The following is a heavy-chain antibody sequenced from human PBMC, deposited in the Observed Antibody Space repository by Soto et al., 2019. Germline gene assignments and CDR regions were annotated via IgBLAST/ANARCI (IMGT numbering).Heavy chain of an antibody. Sequence: QVQLQESGPGLVKPSETLSLTCTVSGGSISRYYWSWVRQPAGRGLEWIGRMISTGGTNYNPSLKSRVTMSIDTSTNQFSLNLTSVTAADTAFYDCAREGWDWYFALWGRGTLVTVSP. CDR2: MISTGGT. CDR1: GGSISRYY. V-gene: IGHV4-4*07. J-gene: IGHJ2*01. CDR3: AREGWDWYFAL.